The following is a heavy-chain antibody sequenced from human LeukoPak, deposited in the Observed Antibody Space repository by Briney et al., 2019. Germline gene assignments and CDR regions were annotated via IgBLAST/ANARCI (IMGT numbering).Heavy chain of an antibody. V-gene: IGHV3-7*01. CDR1: GFTFSTYW. CDR3: AKAPSITH. Sequence: GGSLRLSCAASGFTFSTYWMSWVRQAPGKGLEWVANINQDGSGKDYVDSLKGRFTISRDNTKNSLYLQMNSLRAEDTAVYYCAKAPSITHWGQGTLVTVSS. CDR2: INQDGSGK. J-gene: IGHJ4*02. D-gene: IGHD1-20*01.